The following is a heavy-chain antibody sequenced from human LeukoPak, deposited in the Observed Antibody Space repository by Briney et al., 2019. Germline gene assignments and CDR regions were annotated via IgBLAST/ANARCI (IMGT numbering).Heavy chain of an antibody. CDR1: GGSISSYY. CDR2: IYYSGST. CDR3: ARCVPPNYYGMDV. J-gene: IGHJ6*02. Sequence: SETLSLTCTVSGGSISSYYWSWIRQPPGKGLEWIGYIYYSGSTNYNPSLKSRVTISVDTSKNQFSLKLSSVTAADTAVYYCARCVPPNYYGMDVWGRGTTVTVSS. V-gene: IGHV4-59*01. D-gene: IGHD2-2*01.